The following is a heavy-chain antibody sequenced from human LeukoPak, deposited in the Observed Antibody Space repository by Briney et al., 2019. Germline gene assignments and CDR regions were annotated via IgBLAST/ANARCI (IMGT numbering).Heavy chain of an antibody. V-gene: IGHV3-7*01. Sequence: GGSLRLSCAASGFTFSSYWMSWVRQAPGKGLEWVANIKQDESEKYYVDSVKGRFTISRDNAKNSLYLQMNSLRAEDTAVYYCARDVLGYIVATSPFDYWGQGTLVTVSS. CDR2: IKQDESEK. D-gene: IGHD5-12*01. CDR3: ARDVLGYIVATSPFDY. CDR1: GFTFSSYW. J-gene: IGHJ4*02.